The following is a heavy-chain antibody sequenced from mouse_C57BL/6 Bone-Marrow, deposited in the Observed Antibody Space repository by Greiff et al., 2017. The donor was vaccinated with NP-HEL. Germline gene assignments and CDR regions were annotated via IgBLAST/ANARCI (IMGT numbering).Heavy chain of an antibody. Sequence: QVQLQQSGAELVRPGASVTLSCKASGYTFTDYEMHWVKQTPVHGLEWIGAIDPETGGTAYNQKFTGKAILTADKSSSTAYMELRSLTSEDSAVYYCTRRRTFITTVVVPHYFDYWGQGTTLTVSS. J-gene: IGHJ2*01. CDR2: IDPETGGT. CDR1: GYTFTDYE. D-gene: IGHD1-1*01. V-gene: IGHV1-15*01. CDR3: TRRRTFITTVVVPHYFDY.